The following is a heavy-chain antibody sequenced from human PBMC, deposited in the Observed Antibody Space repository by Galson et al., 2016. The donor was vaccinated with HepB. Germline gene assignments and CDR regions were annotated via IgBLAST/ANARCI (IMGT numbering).Heavy chain of an antibody. J-gene: IGHJ4*02. V-gene: IGHV1-18*04. CDR3: ARSDGGYFDY. Sequence: SVKVSCKASGYTFTSYGISWVRQAPGQGLEWMGWTSGYSGYTNYARNLQDRLTITTSTNTAYMELRSLRRDDTAFYYCARSDGGYFDYWGQGTLVTVSS. D-gene: IGHD3-16*01. CDR1: GYTFTSYG. CDR2: TSGYSGYT.